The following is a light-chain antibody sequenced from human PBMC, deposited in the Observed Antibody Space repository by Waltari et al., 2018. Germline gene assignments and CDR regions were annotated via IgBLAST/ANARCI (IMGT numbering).Light chain of an antibody. J-gene: IGKJ4*01. V-gene: IGKV3-20*01. CDR2: GAS. Sequence: EIVLTQSPGTLSLSPGERATLSCRAGQSVSSGYLAWYQQKHGQAPRLLIYGASRRATGIPDRFSGSGSGTDFTLTINRLEPEDSGVYYCQQYGSSPPLTFGGGTKVEI. CDR3: QQYGSSPPLT. CDR1: QSVSSGY.